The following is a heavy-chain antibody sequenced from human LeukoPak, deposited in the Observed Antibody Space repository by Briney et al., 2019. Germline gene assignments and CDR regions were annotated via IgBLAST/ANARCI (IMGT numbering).Heavy chain of an antibody. CDR2: ISYDGSNK. V-gene: IGHV3-30*18. CDR1: GFTFSSYG. J-gene: IGHJ4*02. D-gene: IGHD3-9*01. Sequence: PGGSLRLSCAASGFTFSSYGMHWVRQAPGKGLEWVAVISYDGSNKYYADSVKGRFTISRDNSKNTLYLQMNSLRAEDTAVYYCAKLNYDILTGYTDYWGQGTLVTVSS. CDR3: AKLNYDILTGYTDY.